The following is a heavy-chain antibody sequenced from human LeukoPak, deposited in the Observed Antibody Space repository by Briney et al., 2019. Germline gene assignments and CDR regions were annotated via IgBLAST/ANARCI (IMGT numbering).Heavy chain of an antibody. CDR2: INPSGGST. CDR1: GYTFTSYY. Sequence: ASVTVSCKASGYTFTSYYTHWVRQAPGQGLEWMGIINPSGGSTSYAQKFQGRVTMTRDMSTSTVYMELSSLRSEDTAVYYCARDIGSGYYSYYYYYMDVWGKGTTVTVSS. D-gene: IGHD3-3*01. J-gene: IGHJ6*03. V-gene: IGHV1-46*01. CDR3: ARDIGSGYYSYYYYYMDV.